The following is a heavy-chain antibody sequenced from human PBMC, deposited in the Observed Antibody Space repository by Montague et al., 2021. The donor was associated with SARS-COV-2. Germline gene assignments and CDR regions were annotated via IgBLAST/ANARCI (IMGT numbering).Heavy chain of an antibody. CDR1: DGSVISTYPH. CDR3: TRGIDSYKTGY. Sequence: SETLSLTCTVSDGSVISTYPHWHWVRQSPGRGLEWIGGYLFHINTADYNASLRSRVTISVYTSKNQFSLKLTSVTAADTAVYYCTRGIDSYKTGYWGQGIQVTVSS. D-gene: IGHD6-13*01. J-gene: IGHJ4*02. V-gene: IGHV4-61*01. CDR2: LFHINTA.